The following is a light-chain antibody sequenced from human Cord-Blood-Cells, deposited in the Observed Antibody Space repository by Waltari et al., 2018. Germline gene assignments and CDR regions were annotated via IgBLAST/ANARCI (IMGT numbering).Light chain of an antibody. CDR1: QDISNY. CDR3: QQYDNLPFT. V-gene: IGKV1-33*01. J-gene: IGKJ3*01. CDR2: DAS. Sequence: DLPSTQYPASLSASVGDRVTITCPASQDISNYLNWYQQKPGKAPKLLIYDASNLETGVPSRFSGSGSGTDFTFTISSLQPEDIATYYCQQYDNLPFTFGPGTKVDIK.